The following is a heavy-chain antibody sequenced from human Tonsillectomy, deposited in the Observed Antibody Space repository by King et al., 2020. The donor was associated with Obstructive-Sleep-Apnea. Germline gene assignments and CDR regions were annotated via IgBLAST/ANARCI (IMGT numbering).Heavy chain of an antibody. CDR2: TDPSDSET. D-gene: IGHD1-7*01. CDR1: GYIFTTYW. Sequence: EVQLVQSGAEVKKPGESLKISCKGSGYIFTTYWIGWVRQIPGKGLEWMGITDPSDSETRYSPSFQGQVTISVDKSVSTAYLQWNSLKASDTAMYYCARVCELCPPPRHYGMDVWGQGTTVTVSS. J-gene: IGHJ6*02. CDR3: ARVCELCPPPRHYGMDV. V-gene: IGHV5-51*01.